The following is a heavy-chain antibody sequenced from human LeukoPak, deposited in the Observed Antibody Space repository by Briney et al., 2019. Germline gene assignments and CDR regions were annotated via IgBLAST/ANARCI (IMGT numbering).Heavy chain of an antibody. CDR3: AKSAYGDYVNWFDP. Sequence: PGGTLRLSCAGSGFTFSTHGMNWVRQAPGKGLEWVSGISPSGDITYYADSVKGRFTISRDNSKKTVFLQMNSLRAEDTAIYYCAKSAYGDYVNWFDPWGQGTLVTVSS. CDR1: GFTFSTHG. J-gene: IGHJ5*02. CDR2: ISPSGDIT. V-gene: IGHV3-23*01. D-gene: IGHD4-17*01.